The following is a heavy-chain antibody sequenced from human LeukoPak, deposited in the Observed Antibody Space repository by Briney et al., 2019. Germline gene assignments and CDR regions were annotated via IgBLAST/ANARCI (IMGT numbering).Heavy chain of an antibody. CDR2: MIPIFGTA. J-gene: IGHJ4*02. V-gene: IGHV1-69*13. D-gene: IGHD3-22*01. Sequence: SVKVSCKASGGTFSSYAISWVRQAPGQGLEWMGGMIPIFGTANYAQKFQGRVTITADESTSTAYMELSSLRSEDTAVYYCARAGSSTYYYDSSGYYFDYWGQGTLVTVSS. CDR1: GGTFSSYA. CDR3: ARAGSSTYYYDSSGYYFDY.